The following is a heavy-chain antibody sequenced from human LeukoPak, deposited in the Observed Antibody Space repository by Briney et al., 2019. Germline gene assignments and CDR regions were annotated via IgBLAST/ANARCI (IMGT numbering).Heavy chain of an antibody. CDR2: ISSSSSYI. J-gene: IGHJ5*02. Sequence: GGSLRLSCAASGFTFSSYSMNWVRQAPGKGLEWVSSISSSSSYIYYADSVKGRFTISRDNAKNSLYLQMNSLRAEDTAVYYCARDGGPTVTTGDTSAWGQGTLVTVSS. D-gene: IGHD4-17*01. CDR3: ARDGGPTVTTGDTSA. V-gene: IGHV3-21*01. CDR1: GFTFSSYS.